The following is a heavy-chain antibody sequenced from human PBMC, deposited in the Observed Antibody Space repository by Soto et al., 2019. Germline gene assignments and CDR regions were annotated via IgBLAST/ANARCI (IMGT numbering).Heavy chain of an antibody. D-gene: IGHD3-3*01. CDR3: ARDEGLWGGNSRNYYYGMDV. V-gene: IGHV3-48*04. CDR1: GFTFSSYG. CDR2: ISSSGSTI. Sequence: PGGSLRLSCAASGFTFSSYGMHWIRQAPGKGLEWVSYISSSGSTIYYADPVKGRFTISRDNAKNSLYLQMNSLRAEDTAVYYCARDEGLWGGNSRNYYYGMDVWGQGTTVTVSS. J-gene: IGHJ6*02.